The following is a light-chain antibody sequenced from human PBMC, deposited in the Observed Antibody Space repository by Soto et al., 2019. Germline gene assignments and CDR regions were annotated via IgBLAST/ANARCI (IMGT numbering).Light chain of an antibody. V-gene: IGKV1-27*01. Sequence: DIQMTQSPSSLSASVGYIVTITCRSSQGISNYLAWYHQKPGKVPNLLIYAAYTLQSGVPSRFSGSGSGTDFTLTISSLQPEDVETYYCQKYNSAPLTFGGGTKVDIK. CDR1: QGISNY. CDR3: QKYNSAPLT. CDR2: AAY. J-gene: IGKJ4*01.